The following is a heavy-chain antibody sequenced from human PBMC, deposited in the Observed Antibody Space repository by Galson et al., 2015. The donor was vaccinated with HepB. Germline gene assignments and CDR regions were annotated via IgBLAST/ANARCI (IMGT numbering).Heavy chain of an antibody. CDR1: GYTFTSYY. V-gene: IGHV1-46*03. Sequence: SVKVSCKASGYTFTSYYIHWVRQAPGQGLEWMGIINPSGGSTSYAQKFQGRVTMTRDTSTSTVYMELSSLRSEDTAVYYCARVGLAAAGTGQNWFDPWGQGTLVTVSS. CDR2: INPSGGST. D-gene: IGHD6-13*01. J-gene: IGHJ5*02. CDR3: ARVGLAAAGTGQNWFDP.